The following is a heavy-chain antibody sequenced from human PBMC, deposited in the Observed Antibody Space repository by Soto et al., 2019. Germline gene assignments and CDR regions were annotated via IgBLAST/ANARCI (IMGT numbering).Heavy chain of an antibody. D-gene: IGHD3-10*01. CDR1: GFTVSSKY. CDR2: INTDGNT. J-gene: IGHJ4*01. CDR3: ARSSGDYIQSRELDY. V-gene: IGHV3-66*01. Sequence: GRSLRLSCAASGFTVSSKYMNWVRQAPGKGLEWVSLINTDGNTHYAGSVNGRFTISRDNSKNTLYLQMDSLRVDDTAVYYCARSSGDYIQSRELDYWGGGTLVTVSS.